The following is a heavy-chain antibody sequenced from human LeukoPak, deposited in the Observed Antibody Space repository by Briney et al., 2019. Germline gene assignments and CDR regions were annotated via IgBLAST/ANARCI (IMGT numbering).Heavy chain of an antibody. V-gene: IGHV1-8*01. CDR3: ARGDSGVINDAFDI. CDR1: GYTFTSYD. CDR2: MNPNSGNT. J-gene: IGHJ3*02. D-gene: IGHD3-16*02. Sequence: VASVKVSCKASGYTFTSYDINWVRQATGQGLEWMGWMNPNSGNTVYAQKFQGRVTITRNTPLSTAYMELSSLRYEDTAVYYCARGDSGVINDAFDIWGQGTTVTVSS.